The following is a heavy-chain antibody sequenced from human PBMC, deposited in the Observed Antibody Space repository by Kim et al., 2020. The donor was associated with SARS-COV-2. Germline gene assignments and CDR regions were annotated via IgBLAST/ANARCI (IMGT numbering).Heavy chain of an antibody. V-gene: IGHV1-69*01. CDR3: ARGGGNLGYGDYLDY. Sequence: QKFQGRVTITADESTSTAYMELSSLRSEDTAVYYCARGGGNLGYGDYLDYWGQGTLVIVSS. J-gene: IGHJ4*02. D-gene: IGHD4-17*01.